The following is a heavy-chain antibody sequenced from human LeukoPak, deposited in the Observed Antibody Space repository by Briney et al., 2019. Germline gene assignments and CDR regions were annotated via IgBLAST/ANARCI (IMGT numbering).Heavy chain of an antibody. D-gene: IGHD3-10*01. Sequence: ASVKVSCRASVYTFTIYYMRWGPQAPGQGLEWMGIINPSGGSTSYAQKFQGRVTMTRDTSTSTVYMELSSLRSEDTAVYYCARGGGNDAFDIWGQGTMVTVSS. CDR1: VYTFTIYY. J-gene: IGHJ3*02. CDR2: INPSGGST. CDR3: ARGGGNDAFDI. V-gene: IGHV1-46*03.